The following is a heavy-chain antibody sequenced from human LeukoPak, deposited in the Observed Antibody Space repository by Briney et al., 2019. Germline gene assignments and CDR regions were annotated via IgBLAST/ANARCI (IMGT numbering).Heavy chain of an antibody. D-gene: IGHD6-13*01. CDR1: GFNLNSSA. Sequence: SVKVSCKASGFNLNSSAMQWVRQARGQRLEWIGWIVVGSGNTNYAQKFQERVTITRDMSTSTAYLDLSSLRSEDTAVYYCAAYRDGSSWLYLDYWGQGTLVTVSS. CDR2: IVVGSGNT. V-gene: IGHV1-58*02. CDR3: AAYRDGSSWLYLDY. J-gene: IGHJ4*02.